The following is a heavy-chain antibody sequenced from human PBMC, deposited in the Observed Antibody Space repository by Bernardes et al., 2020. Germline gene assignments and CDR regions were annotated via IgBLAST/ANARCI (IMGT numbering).Heavy chain of an antibody. V-gene: IGHV4-59*08. CDR2: TFYSGNT. J-gene: IGHJ4*02. D-gene: IGHD6-13*01. Sequence: SETLSLTCTVSGGSISSYYWSWIRQPPGKGLEWIGHTFYSGNTNYNPSLKSRVTISVDPSKNQFSLKLSSVTAADTAAYYCARHVSSSWYLDYWGQGTPVTVSS. CDR1: GGSISSYY. CDR3: ARHVSSSWYLDY.